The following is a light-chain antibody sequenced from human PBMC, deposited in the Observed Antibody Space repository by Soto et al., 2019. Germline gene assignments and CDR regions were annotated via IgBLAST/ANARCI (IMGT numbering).Light chain of an antibody. V-gene: IGKV1-5*03. CDR3: QQYNSYSVPS. CDR2: KAS. Sequence: IQMTQSPSSLSASVGDRVTITCRASQTISSWLAWYQQKPRKAPKLLIYKASSLESGVPSRFSGSGSGTEFTLTISSLEPDDFATYHCQQYNSYSVPSFGQGTKVAIK. J-gene: IGKJ1*01. CDR1: QTISSW.